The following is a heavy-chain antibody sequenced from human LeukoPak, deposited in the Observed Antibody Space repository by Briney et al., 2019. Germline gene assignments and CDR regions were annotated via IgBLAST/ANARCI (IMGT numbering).Heavy chain of an antibody. CDR3: AEGRGLVSPDVH. CDR1: GFTFTSYA. J-gene: IGHJ4*02. CDR2: ILGDGRTT. V-gene: IGHV3-23*01. Sequence: PGGSLRLSCSTSGFTFTSYAMSWVRQAPGKGLEWVSAILGDGRTTYYADSVKGRFTISRDNSKNTLYLQMNSLRAEDTAIYYCAEGRGLVSPDVHWGQGTLVTVSS. D-gene: IGHD4-23*01.